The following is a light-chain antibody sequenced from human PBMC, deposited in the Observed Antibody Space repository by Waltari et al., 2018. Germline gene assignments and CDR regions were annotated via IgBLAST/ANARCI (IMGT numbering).Light chain of an antibody. Sequence: NFVLTQPHSVSESPGKTVTISCTRSSGSIADNYVQWYQQRPGGAPKILIYGDDQRPSGVPARFSGSIDSSSNSASLSISGLKTEDEADYYCQSYASTDLVVFGGGTTLTVL. J-gene: IGLJ2*01. CDR1: SGSIADNY. CDR2: GDD. CDR3: QSYASTDLVV. V-gene: IGLV6-57*04.